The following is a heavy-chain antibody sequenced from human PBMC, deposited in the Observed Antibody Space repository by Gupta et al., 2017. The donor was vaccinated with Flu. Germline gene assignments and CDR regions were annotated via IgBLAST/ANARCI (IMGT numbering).Heavy chain of an antibody. CDR3: TRLGGFTVGYNWFDH. CDR1: NASLSGSY. D-gene: IGHD4-11*01. V-gene: IGHV4-34*01. Sequence: QVQLQQWGAGLLKPSETLSLTCAVYNASLSGSYWSWIRQPPGKGPEWIGEIDHSGGTNYNPSLKSRVTMSVDTSKNQFSLNLYSVTAADTAIYYCTRLGGFTVGYNWFDHWGQGTLVTVSS. CDR2: IDHSGGT. J-gene: IGHJ5*02.